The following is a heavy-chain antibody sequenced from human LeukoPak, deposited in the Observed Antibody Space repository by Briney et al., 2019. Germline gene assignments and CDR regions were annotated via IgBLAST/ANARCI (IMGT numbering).Heavy chain of an antibody. Sequence: GASVKVSCKASGGTFSSYAISWVRQAPGQGLEWMGRIIPILGIANYAQKFQGRVTITADKSTSTAYMELSSLRSEDTAVYYCARAGYCSSTSCYGASDYYGMDVWGQGTTVTVSS. D-gene: IGHD2-2*01. CDR3: ARAGYCSSTSCYGASDYYGMDV. CDR1: GGTFSSYA. CDR2: IIPILGIA. J-gene: IGHJ6*02. V-gene: IGHV1-69*04.